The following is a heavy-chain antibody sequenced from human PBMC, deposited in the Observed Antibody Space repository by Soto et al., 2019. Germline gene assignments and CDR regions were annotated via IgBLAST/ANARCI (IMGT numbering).Heavy chain of an antibody. V-gene: IGHV2-5*02. CDR1: GVSLSTGGVG. CDR3: AHMRADKFDY. CDR2: IYWDDDQ. D-gene: IGHD3-22*01. Sequence: QITLKESGPTLVKPTQTLTLTCNVSGVSLSTGGVGVGWIRQPPGKALEWLALIYWDDDQRSSPSLKSRLTITKDTSKNQVVLTLTNMAPEDTATYYCAHMRADKFDYWGQGTLVTVSS. J-gene: IGHJ4*02.